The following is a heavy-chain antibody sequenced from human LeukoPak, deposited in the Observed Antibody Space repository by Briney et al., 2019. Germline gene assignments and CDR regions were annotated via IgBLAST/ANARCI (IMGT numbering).Heavy chain of an antibody. V-gene: IGHV5-51*01. CDR3: ARGHDY. CDR2: IFPADSDT. Sequence: GESLKISCKGSGYSFTTYSIAWVRQVPGKGLEWMGIIFPADSDTRYSPIFQGQVTISADKSISTAYLHWSSLKASDTAMYYCARGHDYWGQGTLVTVSS. J-gene: IGHJ4*02. CDR1: GYSFTTYS.